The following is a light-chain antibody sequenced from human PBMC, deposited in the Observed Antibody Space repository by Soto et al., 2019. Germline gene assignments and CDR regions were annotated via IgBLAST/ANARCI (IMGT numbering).Light chain of an antibody. V-gene: IGLV2-11*01. Sequence: QSVLTQPRSVSGSPGQSVTISCTGTSSDVGGYNYVSWYQQHPGKAPNLMIYDVNKRPSGVPDRFSGSKSANTASLTISGLQAEDEADYYCCSYAGSYTYVFGTGTKVTVL. CDR1: SSDVGGYNY. CDR3: CSYAGSYTYV. CDR2: DVN. J-gene: IGLJ1*01.